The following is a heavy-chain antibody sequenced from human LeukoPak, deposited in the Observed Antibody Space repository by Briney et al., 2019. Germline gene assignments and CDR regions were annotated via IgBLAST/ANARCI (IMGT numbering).Heavy chain of an antibody. CDR3: AKRCVVIPGVVMNGVHKEAYYFDC. D-gene: IGHD3-10*01. CDR2: ISERGGST. J-gene: IGHJ4*02. V-gene: IGHV3-23*01. CDR1: GITLSNYG. Sequence: PGGSLRLYCVVSGITLSNYGMSWVRQAPGKGLEWVSGISERGGSTNYADSVKGRFIISRDNSKNTLYLQMNSVRAEDTAVYYCAKRCVVIPGVVMNGVHKEAYYFDCWGQGILVTVSS.